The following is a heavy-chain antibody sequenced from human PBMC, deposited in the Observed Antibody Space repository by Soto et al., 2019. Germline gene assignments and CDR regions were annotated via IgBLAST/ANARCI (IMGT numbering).Heavy chain of an antibody. CDR3: ARDLVLRAGIRTDYMDV. CDR1: GYTFTSYG. J-gene: IGHJ6*03. CDR2: ISAYNGNT. V-gene: IGHV1-18*01. D-gene: IGHD3-3*01. Sequence: ASVKVSCKASGYTFTSYGISWVRQAPGQGLEWMGWISAYNGNTNYAQKLQGRVTMTTDTSTSTAYMELRSLRSDDTAVYYCARDLVLRAGIRTDYMDVWGKGTTVTVSS.